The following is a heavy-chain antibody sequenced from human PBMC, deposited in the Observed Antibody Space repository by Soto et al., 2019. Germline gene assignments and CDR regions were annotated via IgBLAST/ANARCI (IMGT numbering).Heavy chain of an antibody. CDR3: ARESKESSGWYDY. J-gene: IGHJ4*02. V-gene: IGHV3-66*01. CDR2: IHSGGST. CDR1: GFTVSRNY. D-gene: IGHD6-19*01. Sequence: EVQLVESGGGLVQPGGSLRLSCAASGFTVSRNYMSWIRQAPGKGLEWVSVIHSGGSTYYADSVKGRFTISRDNSKNTLYLQMNSLRAEDTAVYYCARESKESSGWYDYWGQGTLVTVSS.